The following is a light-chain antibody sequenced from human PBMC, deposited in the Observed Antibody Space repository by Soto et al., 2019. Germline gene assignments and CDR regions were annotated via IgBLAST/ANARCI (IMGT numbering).Light chain of an antibody. Sequence: QAVVTQEPSFSVSPGGTVTLTCGLSSGSVSTSYYPSWYQQTPGQAPRTLIYSTNTRSSGVPDRFSGSILGNKAALTITGAQAHDESDYYCVLYMGSGIWMFGGGTQLTVL. J-gene: IGLJ3*02. CDR3: VLYMGSGIWM. CDR1: SGSVSTSYY. CDR2: STN. V-gene: IGLV8-61*01.